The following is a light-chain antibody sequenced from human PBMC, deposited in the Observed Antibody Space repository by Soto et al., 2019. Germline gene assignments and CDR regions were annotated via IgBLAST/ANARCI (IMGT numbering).Light chain of an antibody. V-gene: IGLV2-23*01. CDR1: SSDVGAYDA. CDR2: GGT. CDR3: CSSAPESTYV. Sequence: QSALAQPASVSGSPGQSITISCTGTSSDVGAYDAVSWYQQHPGKAPQLIIYGGTKRPSGVSTRFSGSVSGNTASLTVSGLQAEDEAEYFCCSSAPESTYVFGTGTKVTVL. J-gene: IGLJ1*01.